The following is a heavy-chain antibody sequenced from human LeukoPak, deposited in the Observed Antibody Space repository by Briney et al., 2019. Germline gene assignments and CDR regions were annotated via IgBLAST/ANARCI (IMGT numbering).Heavy chain of an antibody. V-gene: IGHV4-39*01. Sequence: SETLSPTCSVGGSISSSSYYWGWIRQSPGKELEWIGSVYYTGSTYYNPPLKSRVTVKIDTSKNKFFLSLTSVTAADTAVYFCARGRGIAARIYFDYWGQGSLVTVSS. CDR2: VYYTGST. D-gene: IGHD6-6*01. CDR3: ARGRGIAARIYFDY. CDR1: GSISSSSYY. J-gene: IGHJ4*02.